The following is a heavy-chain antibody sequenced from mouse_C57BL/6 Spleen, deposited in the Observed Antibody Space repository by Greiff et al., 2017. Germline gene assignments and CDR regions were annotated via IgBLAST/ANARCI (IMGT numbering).Heavy chain of an antibody. CDR2: IHPNSGST. V-gene: IGHV1-64*01. D-gene: IGHD2-4*01. J-gene: IGHJ4*01. CDR1: GCTFTSYW. Sequence: VKLKQPGAELVKPGASVKLSCKASGCTFTSYWMHWVKQRPGQGLEWIGMIHPNSGSTNYNEKFKSKATLTVDKSSSTAYMQLSSLTSEDSAVYYCAREGLRQAMDYWGQGTSVTVSS. CDR3: AREGLRQAMDY.